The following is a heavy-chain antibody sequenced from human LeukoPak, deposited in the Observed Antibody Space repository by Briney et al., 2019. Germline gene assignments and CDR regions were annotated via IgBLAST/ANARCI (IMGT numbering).Heavy chain of an antibody. CDR3: ARIYYYDSSGYSTIYWYFDL. V-gene: IGHV4-59*08. CDR2: IYYSGSN. J-gene: IGHJ2*01. Sequence: SETLSLTCTVTGGSISSYYWSWIRQPPGKGLEWIGYIYYSGSNNYNPSLKSRVTISVDTSKNQFSLRLSSVTAADTAVYYCARIYYYDSSGYSTIYWYFDLWGRGTLVTV. CDR1: GGSISSYY. D-gene: IGHD3-22*01.